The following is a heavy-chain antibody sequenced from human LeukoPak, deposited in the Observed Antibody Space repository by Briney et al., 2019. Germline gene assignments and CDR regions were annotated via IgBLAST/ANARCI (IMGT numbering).Heavy chain of an antibody. Sequence: SETLSLTCTVSGGSISSSSYYWGWIRQPPGKGLEWIGSIYYSRSTYYNPSLKSRVTISVDTSKNQFSLKLSSVTAADTAVYYCARRGAASWGWFDPWGQGTLVTVSS. V-gene: IGHV4-39*01. CDR2: IYYSRST. D-gene: IGHD6-13*01. J-gene: IGHJ5*02. CDR3: ARRGAASWGWFDP. CDR1: GGSISSSSYY.